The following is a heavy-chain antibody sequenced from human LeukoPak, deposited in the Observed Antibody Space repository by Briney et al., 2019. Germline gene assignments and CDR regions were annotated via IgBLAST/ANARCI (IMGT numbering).Heavy chain of an antibody. J-gene: IGHJ5*02. CDR1: GYTFTSYD. D-gene: IGHD6-13*01. CDR3: ARGLGAATDLYNWFDP. Sequence: ASVKVSCKASGYTFTSYDINWVRQATGQGLEWMGWMNPNSGNTGYAQKFQGRVTMTRNTPISTAYMELSSLRSEDTAVYYCARGLGAATDLYNWFDPWGQGTLVTVSS. V-gene: IGHV1-8*01. CDR2: MNPNSGNT.